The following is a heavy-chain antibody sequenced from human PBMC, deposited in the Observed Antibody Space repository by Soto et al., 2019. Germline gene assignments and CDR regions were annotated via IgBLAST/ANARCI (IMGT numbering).Heavy chain of an antibody. Sequence: QVQLVQSGDEVKQPGASVKVSCKASGYIFVNYGIAWVRQAPGQGLEWMGWISPYTGNTHSATKVQGRLTMTTDTSTTTAYMHLGSLTSDDTAVYYCVMVDNYVTPTPQDVWGQGTTVTVSS. CDR2: ISPYTGNT. D-gene: IGHD3-16*01. J-gene: IGHJ6*02. CDR3: VMVDNYVTPTPQDV. CDR1: GYIFVNYG. V-gene: IGHV1-18*01.